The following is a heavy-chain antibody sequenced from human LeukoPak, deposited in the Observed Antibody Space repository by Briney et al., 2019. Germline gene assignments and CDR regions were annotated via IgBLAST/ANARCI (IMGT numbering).Heavy chain of an antibody. CDR2: ISSSSSYI. J-gene: IGHJ3*02. D-gene: IGHD4-17*01. CDR1: GFTFSSYS. CDR3: ARDRELNYGDYGAFDI. V-gene: IGHV3-21*01. Sequence: GGSLRLSCAASGFTFSSYSMNWVRQAPGKGREWVSSISSSSSYIYYADSVKGRFTISRDNAKNSLYLQMNSLRAEDTAVYYCARDRELNYGDYGAFDIWGQGTMVTVSS.